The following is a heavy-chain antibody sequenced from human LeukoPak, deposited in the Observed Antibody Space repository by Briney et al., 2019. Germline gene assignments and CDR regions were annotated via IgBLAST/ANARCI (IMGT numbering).Heavy chain of an antibody. CDR2: ISSHGGST. D-gene: IGHD6-19*01. CDR1: GFTFRSYP. V-gene: IGHV3-64D*06. J-gene: IGHJ5*02. CDR3: VKDIEAVAGTWWFDP. Sequence: GGSLRLSCSASGFTFRSYPMHWVRQAPGKGLEYVSAISSHGGSTYYADSVKGRFTISRDNSKNTLYLQMSSLRAEDTAVYYCVKDIEAVAGTWWFDPWGQGTLVTVSS.